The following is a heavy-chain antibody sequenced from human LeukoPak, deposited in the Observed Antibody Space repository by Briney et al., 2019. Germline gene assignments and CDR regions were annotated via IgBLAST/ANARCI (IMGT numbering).Heavy chain of an antibody. V-gene: IGHV4-4*07. J-gene: IGHJ5*02. CDR2: IYSSGTT. CDR1: GGSISSYY. Sequence: SETLSPTCTVSGGSISSYYWSWIRQPAGKGLEWIGRIYSSGTTTYNPSLKSRVTMSVDTAKNQFSLKLSSVTAADTAVYYCASGSSSWYRRGNWFDPWGQGTLVTVSS. CDR3: ASGSSSWYRRGNWFDP. D-gene: IGHD6-13*01.